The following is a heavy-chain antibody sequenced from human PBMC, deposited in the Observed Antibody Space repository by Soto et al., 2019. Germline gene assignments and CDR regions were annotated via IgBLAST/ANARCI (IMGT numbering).Heavy chain of an antibody. D-gene: IGHD5-12*01. J-gene: IGHJ3*02. Sequence: VVSLKISCKGSGYSFTSYWIGRVRKMPGKGLGWRGIIYPGDSDTRYSPSFQGQVTISADKSISTAYLQWSSLKASDTAMYYCARPHSGYDLDAFDIWGEGTMVTVSS. CDR2: IYPGDSDT. CDR3: ARPHSGYDLDAFDI. CDR1: GYSFTSYW. V-gene: IGHV5-51*01.